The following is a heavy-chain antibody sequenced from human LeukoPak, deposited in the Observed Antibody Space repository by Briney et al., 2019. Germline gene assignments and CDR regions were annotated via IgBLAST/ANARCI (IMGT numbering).Heavy chain of an antibody. J-gene: IGHJ3*02. CDR3: ARGDGTTGTTCAFDI. CDR1: GGSISSYY. V-gene: IGHV4-59*01. CDR2: IYYSGST. D-gene: IGHD1-1*01. Sequence: SETLSLTCTVSGGSISSYYWSWIRQPPGQGLEWIGYIYYSGSTNYNPSLKSRVTISVDTSKNQFSLKLSSVTAADTAVYYCARGDGTTGTTCAFDIWGQGTMVTVSS.